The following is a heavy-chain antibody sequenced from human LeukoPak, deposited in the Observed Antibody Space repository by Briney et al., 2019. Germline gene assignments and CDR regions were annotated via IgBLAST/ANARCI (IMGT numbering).Heavy chain of an antibody. Sequence: GGSLRLSCAASGFTFSSYGMHWVRQAPGKGLEWVAFIRYDGSNKYYADSVKGRFTISRDNSKTTLYLQMNSLRAEDTAVYYCAKDRLWSSVTYLDYWGQGTLVTVSS. V-gene: IGHV3-30*02. D-gene: IGHD2-21*01. J-gene: IGHJ4*02. CDR1: GFTFSSYG. CDR3: AKDRLWSSVTYLDY. CDR2: IRYDGSNK.